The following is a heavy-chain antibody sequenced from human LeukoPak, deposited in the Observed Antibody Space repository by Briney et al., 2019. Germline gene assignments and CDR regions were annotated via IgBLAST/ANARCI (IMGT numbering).Heavy chain of an antibody. CDR2: IYTSGST. J-gene: IGHJ4*02. CDR1: GGSISSYY. D-gene: IGHD6-13*01. V-gene: IGHV4-4*07. CDR3: ARLLPGIAAAGTGSDY. Sequence: SETLSLTCTVSGGSISSYYWSWIRQPAGKGLEWIGRIYTSGSTNYNPSLKSRVTMSVDTSKNQFSLKLSSVTAADTAVYYCARLLPGIAAAGTGSDYWGQGTLVTVPS.